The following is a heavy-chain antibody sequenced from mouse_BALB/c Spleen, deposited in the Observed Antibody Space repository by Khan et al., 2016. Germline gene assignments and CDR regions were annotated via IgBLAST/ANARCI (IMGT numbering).Heavy chain of an antibody. CDR2: ISSGGTYT. D-gene: IGHD2-12*01. J-gene: IGHJ4*01. Sequence: EVELVESGGGLVKPGGSLKLSCAATGFTFSSYAMSWVRQTPEKRLEWVATISSGGTYTSYPDSVRGRLTISRDNAKTTLFLQMSSLKSEDTAMYYCTRYSDGYYAMDYWGQGTSVTFSS. CDR1: GFTFSSYA. V-gene: IGHV5-6-4*01. CDR3: TRYSDGYYAMDY.